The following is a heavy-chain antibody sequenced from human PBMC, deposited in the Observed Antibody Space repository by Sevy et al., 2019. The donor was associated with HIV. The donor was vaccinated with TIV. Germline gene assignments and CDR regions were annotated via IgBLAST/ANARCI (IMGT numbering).Heavy chain of an antibody. D-gene: IGHD3-22*01. V-gene: IGHV4-59*01. CDR1: GGSINSFF. J-gene: IGHJ4*02. CDR3: ARGGGIYYDSRGFHPQYYFDS. CDR2: VYDSGNS. Sequence: SETLSLTCAVSGGSINSFFWSWIRQSPGKGLEWIGYVYDSGNSEYNPSLRSRVTISVDTSKKQFSLKLSSVTAADTACYYCARGGGIYYDSRGFHPQYYFDSWGQGTLVTVSS.